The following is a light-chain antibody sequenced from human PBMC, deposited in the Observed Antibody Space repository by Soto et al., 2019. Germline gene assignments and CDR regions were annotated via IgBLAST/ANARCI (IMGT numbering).Light chain of an antibody. CDR2: DAS. CDR3: QQYNSYLWT. CDR1: QSISSW. V-gene: IGKV1-5*01. Sequence: DIQMTQSPSTLSASVGDRVTITCRANQSISSWLAWYQQKPRKAPKLLIYDASSLESGVPSRFSGSGSGTEFTLTISSPQPDDFSTYYCQQYNSYLWTFGQGTKVEIK. J-gene: IGKJ1*01.